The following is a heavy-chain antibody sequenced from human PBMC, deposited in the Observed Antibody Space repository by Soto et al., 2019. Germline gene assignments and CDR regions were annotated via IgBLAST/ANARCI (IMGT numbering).Heavy chain of an antibody. CDR2: IKPGTSDI. CDR1: GYKFGSAW. J-gene: IGHJ4*02. CDR3: ARQLSHSCDS. D-gene: IGHD4-4*01. Sequence: PGESLKIYCKGVGYKFGSAWIGWVRQMPGKGLEWMGIIKPGTSDIRYSPSCRGHVTITADEAVSTAYLQWSSLKASDTAMYYGARQLSHSCDSWGQGTQVTVSS. V-gene: IGHV5-51*01.